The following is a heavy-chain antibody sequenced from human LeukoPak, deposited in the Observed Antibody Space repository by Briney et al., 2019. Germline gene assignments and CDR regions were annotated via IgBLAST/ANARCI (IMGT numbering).Heavy chain of an antibody. CDR2: IKETGSEK. V-gene: IGHV3-7*01. J-gene: IGHJ4*02. Sequence: GGSLRLSCAASGFIFSSYWMSWVRQAPGKGLEWVANIKETGSEKYYVDSVKGRFTISRDNAKDSLYLQMDSLRAEDTAVYYCARLRLLRTTYFDNWGQGILVTVSS. CDR1: GFIFSSYW. CDR3: ARLRLLRTTYFDN. D-gene: IGHD2-15*01.